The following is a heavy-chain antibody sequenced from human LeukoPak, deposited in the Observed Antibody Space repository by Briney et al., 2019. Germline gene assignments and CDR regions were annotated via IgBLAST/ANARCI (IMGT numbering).Heavy chain of an antibody. CDR3: ARSLTAREYFQH. V-gene: IGHV3-30*02. D-gene: IGHD6-6*01. Sequence: GGSLRLSCAASGFPFSSSGMHWVRQAPGKGLEWVTFIHADGNSKYYADSVEGRFTVSRDSPKNTLSLQMKSLRVEDTAVYYCARSLTAREYFQHWGQGTLVTVSS. CDR2: IHADGNSK. J-gene: IGHJ1*01. CDR1: GFPFSSSG.